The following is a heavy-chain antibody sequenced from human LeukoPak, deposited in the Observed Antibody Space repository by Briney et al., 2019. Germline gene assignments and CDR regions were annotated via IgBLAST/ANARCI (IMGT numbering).Heavy chain of an antibody. CDR3: ARASSDDTAMATPFAY. Sequence: EASVKVSCKASGGTFSNYAINWVRQAPGQGLEWMGGITPIFGTANYVQKFQGRVTITADKSTSTAYMELSRLRSEDTAIYYCARASSDDTAMATPFAYWGQGTLVTVSS. D-gene: IGHD5-18*01. J-gene: IGHJ4*02. V-gene: IGHV1-69*06. CDR1: GGTFSNYA. CDR2: ITPIFGTA.